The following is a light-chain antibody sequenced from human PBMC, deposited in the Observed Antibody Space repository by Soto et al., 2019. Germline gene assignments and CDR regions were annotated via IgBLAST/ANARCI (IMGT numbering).Light chain of an antibody. V-gene: IGKV3-15*01. CDR2: GAS. CDR3: QQYNNGPTYT. CDR1: QSISSS. J-gene: IGKJ2*01. Sequence: EIVMTQSRATLSVSPGERATLSCRASQSISSSLAWYQQKPGQAPRLLIYGASTRATGIPARFSGSGSGTEFTLTISSLQSEDFAVYYCQQYNNGPTYTFGQGTKLEIK.